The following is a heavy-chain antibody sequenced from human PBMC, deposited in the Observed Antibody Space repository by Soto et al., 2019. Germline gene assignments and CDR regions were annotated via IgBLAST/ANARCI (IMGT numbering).Heavy chain of an antibody. Sequence: EVQLVESGGGLVKPGGSLRLSCAASGFTFSSYSMNWVRQAPGKGLEWVSSISSSSSYIYYADSVKGRFTISRDNAKNSLYLQMNSLRAEDTAVYYCASLPRVVVVAATGEKNWFDPWGQGTLVTVSS. D-gene: IGHD2-15*01. CDR1: GFTFSSYS. CDR3: ASLPRVVVVAATGEKNWFDP. J-gene: IGHJ5*02. CDR2: ISSSSSYI. V-gene: IGHV3-21*01.